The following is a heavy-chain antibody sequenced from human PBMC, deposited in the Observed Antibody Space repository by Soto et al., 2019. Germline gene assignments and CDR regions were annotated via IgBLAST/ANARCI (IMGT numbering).Heavy chain of an antibody. CDR1: GGSISSGGYS. D-gene: IGHD3-10*01. J-gene: IGHJ5*02. CDR3: ARAQLAGTWFDH. CDR2: IYHSGST. V-gene: IGHV4-30-2*01. Sequence: QLQLQESGSGLVRPSQTLSLTCAVSGGSISSGGYSWNWIRQPPGKGLEWIGYIYHSGSTLYNPSLNGRATISVTTYKHYSPLQLSFVTAAAAAVYYCARAQLAGTWFDHWGQGTLVTVSS.